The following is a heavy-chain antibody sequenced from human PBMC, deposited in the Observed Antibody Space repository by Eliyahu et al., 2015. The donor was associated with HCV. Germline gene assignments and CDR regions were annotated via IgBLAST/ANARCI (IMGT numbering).Heavy chain of an antibody. V-gene: IGHV3-74*01. CDR1: GFIFSNYW. D-gene: IGHD4-17*01. J-gene: IGHJ4*02. Sequence: EVQLVESGGGLVQPGGSLRLSCAASGFIFSNYWMHWVRPAPGKGVVWVSRIKTDGSSTNYADSVKGRFTISRDNAKNTLNLQMNSLRAEDTAVYYCVRGLYGDSVGFDYWGQGTLVTVSS. CDR3: VRGLYGDSVGFDY. CDR2: IKTDGSST.